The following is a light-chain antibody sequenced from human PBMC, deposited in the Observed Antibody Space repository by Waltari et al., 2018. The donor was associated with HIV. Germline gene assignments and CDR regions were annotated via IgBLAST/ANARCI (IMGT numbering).Light chain of an antibody. J-gene: IGKJ1*01. Sequence: LTQSPATLSVSPGDRTTLSCRASQSVRTNLAWYQQRPGQPPRLLIYGASTRATGIAARFSGSGSGTEFTLTINSLQSEDYAVYYCQQYDYWPPWTFGQGTKVEMK. CDR1: QSVRTN. CDR3: QQYDYWPPWT. CDR2: GAS. V-gene: IGKV3-15*01.